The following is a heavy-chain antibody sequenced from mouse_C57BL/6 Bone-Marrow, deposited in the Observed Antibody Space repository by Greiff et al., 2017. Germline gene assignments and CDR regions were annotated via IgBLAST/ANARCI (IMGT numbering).Heavy chain of an antibody. Sequence: QVQLQQSGAELARPGASVKLSCKASGYTFTSYGISWVKQRTGQGLEWIGEIYPRSGNTYYNEKFKGKATLTADKSSSTAYMELRSLTSEDSAFYFCARVAYYQLYYYAMDYWGQGTSVTVSS. D-gene: IGHD2-10*01. CDR3: ARVAYYQLYYYAMDY. CDR1: GYTFTSYG. V-gene: IGHV1-81*01. CDR2: IYPRSGNT. J-gene: IGHJ4*01.